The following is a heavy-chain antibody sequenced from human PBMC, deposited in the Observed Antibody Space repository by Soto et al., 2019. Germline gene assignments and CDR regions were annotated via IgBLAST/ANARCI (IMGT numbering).Heavy chain of an antibody. V-gene: IGHV3-48*01. CDR2: ISSSSSTI. CDR3: AREGAAVAGTLSYYYYYMDV. J-gene: IGHJ6*03. CDR1: GFTFSSYS. Sequence: EVQLVESGGGLVQPGGSLRLSCAASGFTFSSYSMNWVRQAPGKGLEWVSYISSSSSTIYYADSVKCRFTISRDNAKNSLYLQMNSLRAEDTAVYYCAREGAAVAGTLSYYYYYMDVWGKGTTVTVSS. D-gene: IGHD6-19*01.